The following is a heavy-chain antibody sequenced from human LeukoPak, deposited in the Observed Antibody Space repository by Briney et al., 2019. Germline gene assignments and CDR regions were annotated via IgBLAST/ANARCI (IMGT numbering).Heavy chain of an antibody. CDR1: GCSISSGSYY. CDR2: IYTSGST. D-gene: IGHD3-3*01. CDR3: ARDQDDFGAYYYYGMDV. V-gene: IGHV4-61*02. J-gene: IGHJ6*02. Sequence: PSQTLSLTCTVSGCSISSGSYYWRWMRQPAGKGLAWIGRIYTSGSTNYNPSLKSRVTISVDTFKNQFSLKLSSVTAADTAVYYCARDQDDFGAYYYYGMDVWGQGTTVTVSS.